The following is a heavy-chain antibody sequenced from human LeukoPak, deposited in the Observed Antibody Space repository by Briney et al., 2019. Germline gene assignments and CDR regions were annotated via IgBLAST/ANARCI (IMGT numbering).Heavy chain of an antibody. Sequence: GGSLRLSCAASGFTFSSYSMHWVRQAPGKGLEWVAVISYDGSNKYYADSVKGRFTISRDNSKNTLYLQMNSLRAEDTAVYYCAKDPTGDFKFDYWGQGTLVTVSS. D-gene: IGHD2-21*02. CDR3: AKDPTGDFKFDY. CDR2: ISYDGSNK. CDR1: GFTFSSYS. J-gene: IGHJ4*02. V-gene: IGHV3-30*18.